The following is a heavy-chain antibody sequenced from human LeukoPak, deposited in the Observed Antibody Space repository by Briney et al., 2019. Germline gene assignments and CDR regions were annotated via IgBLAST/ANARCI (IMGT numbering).Heavy chain of an antibody. J-gene: IGHJ4*02. CDR1: GDSVSSNSAA. V-gene: IGHV6-1*01. D-gene: IGHD5-18*01. Sequence: SQTLSLTCAISGDSVSSNSAAWNWIRQSPSRGLEWLGGTHYRSKWYNDYAVSVKSRITINPDTSKKQFSLQLNSVTPEDTAVYYCARGVSAGYSYGFPFFDYWGQGILVTVSS. CDR2: THYRSKWYN. CDR3: ARGVSAGYSYGFPFFDY.